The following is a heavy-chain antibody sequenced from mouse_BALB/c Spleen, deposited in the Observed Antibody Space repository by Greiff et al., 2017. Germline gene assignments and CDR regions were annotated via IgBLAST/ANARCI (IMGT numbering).Heavy chain of an antibody. V-gene: IGHV1-87*01. D-gene: IGHD1-2*01. CDR3: ARSTPTTATDWFAY. CDR2: IYPGDGDT. CDR1: GYTFTSYW. Sequence: VKLQQSGAELARPGASVKLSCKASGYTFTSYWMQWVKQRPGQGLEWIGAIYPGDGDTRYTQKFKGKATLTADKSSSTAYMQLSSLASEDSAVYYCARSTPTTATDWFAYWGQGTLVTVSA. J-gene: IGHJ3*01.